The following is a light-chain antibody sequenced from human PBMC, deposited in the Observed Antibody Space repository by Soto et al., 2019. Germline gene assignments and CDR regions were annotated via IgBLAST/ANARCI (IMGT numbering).Light chain of an antibody. CDR2: GAS. J-gene: IGKJ5*01. V-gene: IGKV3-20*01. CDR1: QSVVFN. Sequence: EVVITQSPCTVSLSPWEXVTLSCRAIQSVVFNLAWFQQKPGQAPRLXIYGASTRAQDRSGTFSGRGSGTEFTRTISRLEPEDFAVYYGQQYGYSPITFGQGTRLEIK. CDR3: QQYGYSPIT.